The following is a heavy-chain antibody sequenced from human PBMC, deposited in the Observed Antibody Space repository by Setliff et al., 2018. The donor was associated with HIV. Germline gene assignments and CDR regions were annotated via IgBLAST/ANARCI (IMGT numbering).Heavy chain of an antibody. J-gene: IGHJ4*02. V-gene: IGHV1-69*13. D-gene: IGHD3-10*01. CDR2: IIPLFGTS. Sequence: GASVKVSCKASGGTFNNYAISWVRQATGQGLEWVGGIIPLFGTSNYALKFQGRVTITANESTNTAHMELSSLRSVDTAMYYCATVFYYDSESFSLDYWGQGMLVTVSS. CDR3: ATVFYYDSESFSLDY. CDR1: GGTFNNYA.